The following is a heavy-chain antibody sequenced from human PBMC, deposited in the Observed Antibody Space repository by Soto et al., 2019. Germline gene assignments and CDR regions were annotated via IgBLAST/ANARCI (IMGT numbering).Heavy chain of an antibody. CDR3: ARSDGRY. CDR1: GDSISNSRFY. Sequence: SETLSLTCSVSGDSISNSRFYWAWIRQPPGEGLEWIGSIYHTGNAYYNPSLKSRVTISVDTSKNQFSLKLTSVTAADTAVYYCARSDGRYWGQGTLVTVSS. J-gene: IGHJ4*02. V-gene: IGHV4-39*07. CDR2: IYHTGNA.